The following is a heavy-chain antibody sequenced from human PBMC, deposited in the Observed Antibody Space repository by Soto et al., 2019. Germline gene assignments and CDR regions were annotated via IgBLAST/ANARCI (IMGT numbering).Heavy chain of an antibody. J-gene: IGHJ6*02. V-gene: IGHV3-23*01. CDR3: ATHCSGGSCYSETYYYYGMDV. Sequence: GESLKISCAASGFTFSSYAMSWVRQAPGKGLEWVSAISGSGGSTYYADSVKGRFTISRDNSKNTLDLQMNSLRAEDTAVYYCATHCSGGSCYSETYYYYGMDVWGQGTTVTVSS. D-gene: IGHD2-15*01. CDR1: GFTFSSYA. CDR2: ISGSGGST.